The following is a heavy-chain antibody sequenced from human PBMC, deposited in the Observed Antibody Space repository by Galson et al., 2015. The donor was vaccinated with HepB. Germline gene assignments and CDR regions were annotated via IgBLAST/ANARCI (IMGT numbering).Heavy chain of an antibody. CDR1: GYTFTGYY. Sequence: SVKVSCKASGYTFTGYYMRWVRQAPGQGLEWIGWIVVGSGNTNYAQKFQERVTITRDMSTSTAYMELSSLRSEDTAVYYCAGRIAAAGFDFDYWGQGTLVTVSS. J-gene: IGHJ4*02. V-gene: IGHV1-58*02. CDR2: IVVGSGNT. D-gene: IGHD6-13*01. CDR3: AGRIAAAGFDFDY.